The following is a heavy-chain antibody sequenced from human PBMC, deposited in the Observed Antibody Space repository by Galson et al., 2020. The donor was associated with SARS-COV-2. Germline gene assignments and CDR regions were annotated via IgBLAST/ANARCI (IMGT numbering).Heavy chain of an antibody. D-gene: IGHD3-3*01. V-gene: IGHV1-24*01. CDR3: ATTVVLRFLEWLLPPSQSLGY. CDR2: FDPEDGET. Sequence: ASVKVSCKVSGYTLTELSMHWVRQAPGKGLEWMGGFDPEDGETIYAQKFQGRVTMTEDTSTDTAYMELSSLRSEDTAVYYCATTVVLRFLEWLLPPSQSLGYWGQGTLVTVSS. J-gene: IGHJ4*02. CDR1: GYTLTELS.